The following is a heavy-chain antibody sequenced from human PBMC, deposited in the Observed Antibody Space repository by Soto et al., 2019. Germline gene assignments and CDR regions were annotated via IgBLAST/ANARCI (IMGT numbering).Heavy chain of an antibody. J-gene: IGHJ4*02. CDR3: ARDKRDLRFLEWSYYFDY. CDR1: GFTFSSCA. CDR2: ISYDGSNK. D-gene: IGHD3-3*01. V-gene: IGHV3-30-3*01. Sequence: GGSLRLSCAASGFTFSSCAMRWVRQAPGKGLEWVAVISYDGSNKYYADSVKGRFTVSRDNSKNTLYLQVNSLRAEDTAVYYCARDKRDLRFLEWSYYFDYWGQGTLVTVSS.